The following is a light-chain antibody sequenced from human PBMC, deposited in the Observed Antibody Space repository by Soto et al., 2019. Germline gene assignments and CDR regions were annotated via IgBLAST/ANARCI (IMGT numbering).Light chain of an antibody. CDR1: SSDVGGYNY. CDR3: SSYTSSSTLYV. J-gene: IGLJ1*01. CDR2: DVS. V-gene: IGLV2-14*01. Sequence: QSALTQPASVSGSPGQSITISCTGTSSDVGGYNYVSWYQQHPGKAPKLMIYDVSNRLSGVSNRFSGSKSGNTASLTISGVQAEDEADYYCSSYTSSSTLYVFGTGTKLTVL.